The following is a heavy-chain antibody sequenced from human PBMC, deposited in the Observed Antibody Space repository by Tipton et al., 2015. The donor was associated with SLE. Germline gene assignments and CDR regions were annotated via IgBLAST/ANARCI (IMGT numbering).Heavy chain of an antibody. V-gene: IGHV4-59*01. J-gene: IGHJ3*02. CDR2: INHSGST. CDR1: GGSISSYY. Sequence: TLSLTCTVSGGSISSYYWSWIRQPPGKGLEWIGEINHSGSTNYNPSLKSRVTISVDTSKNQFSLKLSSVTAADTAVYYCARDRYGVENAFDIWGQGTMVTVSS. CDR3: ARDRYGVENAFDI. D-gene: IGHD4-17*01.